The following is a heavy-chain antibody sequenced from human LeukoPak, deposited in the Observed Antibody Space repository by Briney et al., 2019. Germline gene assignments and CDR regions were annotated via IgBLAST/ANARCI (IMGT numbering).Heavy chain of an antibody. CDR2: ISSSSSYI. J-gene: IGHJ4*02. D-gene: IGHD6-19*01. V-gene: IGHV3-21*01. CDR1: GFTFSSYS. Sequence: GGSLRLSCAASGFTFSSYSMKWVRQAAGKGLEWVSSISSSSSYIYYADSVKRRFNISRDNAKNSLYLQMNSLRAEDTAVYYCARNPPLFVVAGEAHWGRGTLVTVSS. CDR3: ARNPPLFVVAGEAH.